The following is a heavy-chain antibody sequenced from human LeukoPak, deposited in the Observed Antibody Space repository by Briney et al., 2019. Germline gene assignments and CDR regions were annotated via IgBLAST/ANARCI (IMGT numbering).Heavy chain of an antibody. V-gene: IGHV4-59*01. CDR1: GGSISSYY. Sequence: SETLSLTCTVSGGSISSYYWSWTRQPPGKGLEWIGYISYSGSTNYNPSLKSRVTISVHTSKNQFSLNLSSVTAADTAVYYCARSSPQYYYYYGMDVWGQGTTVTVSS. J-gene: IGHJ6*02. CDR3: ARSSPQYYYYYGMDV. D-gene: IGHD6-6*01. CDR2: ISYSGST.